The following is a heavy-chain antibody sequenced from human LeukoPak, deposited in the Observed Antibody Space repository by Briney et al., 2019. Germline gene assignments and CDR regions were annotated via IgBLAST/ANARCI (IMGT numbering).Heavy chain of an antibody. Sequence: SGTLSLTCAVSGGSISSSNWWSWVRQPPGKGLEWIGEIYHSGSTNYNPSLKSRVTISVDTSKNQFSLKLSSVTAADTAVYYCARCGSGSYCGWFDPWGQGTLVTVSS. CDR2: IYHSGST. CDR1: GGSISSSNW. D-gene: IGHD3-10*01. V-gene: IGHV4-4*02. J-gene: IGHJ5*02. CDR3: ARCGSGSYCGWFDP.